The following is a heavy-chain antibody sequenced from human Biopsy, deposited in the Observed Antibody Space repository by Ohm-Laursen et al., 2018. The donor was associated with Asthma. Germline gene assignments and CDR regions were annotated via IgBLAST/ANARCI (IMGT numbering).Heavy chain of an antibody. J-gene: IGHJ4*02. CDR3: ARKAGSCISRTCYSLDF. CDR2: INSVFGTT. V-gene: IGHV1-69*01. CDR1: GGTFNTYV. Sequence: SSVKVSCKSIGGTFNTYVIGWVRQAPGQGLEWMGGINSVFGTTTYPQKFQDRVTITADDSTSTVYMELSSLRSEDTAVYYCARKAGSCISRTCYSLDFWGQGTLVTVSS. D-gene: IGHD2-2*01.